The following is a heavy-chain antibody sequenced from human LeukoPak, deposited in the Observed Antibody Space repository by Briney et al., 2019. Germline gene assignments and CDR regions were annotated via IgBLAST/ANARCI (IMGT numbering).Heavy chain of an antibody. CDR1: GFTFSSYA. D-gene: IGHD2-15*01. Sequence: GRSLRLSCAASGFTFSSYAMSWVRQAPGKGLEWVSAISGSGGSTYYADSVKGRFTISRDNSKNTLYLQMNSLRAEDTAVYYCAKDQHCSGGSCYSGNWGQGTLVTVSS. CDR2: ISGSGGST. CDR3: AKDQHCSGGSCYSGN. J-gene: IGHJ4*02. V-gene: IGHV3-23*01.